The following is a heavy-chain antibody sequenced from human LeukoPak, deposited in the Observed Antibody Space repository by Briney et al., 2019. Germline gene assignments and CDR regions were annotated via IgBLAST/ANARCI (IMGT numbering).Heavy chain of an antibody. CDR1: GFTVSSND. J-gene: IGHJ4*02. CDR2: IYSGGST. CDR3: ARDVYYDSSGYYYPFDY. Sequence: GGSLRLSCAASGFTVSSNDMSWVRQAPGKGLECISVIYSGGSTDYADSVKGRLTISRDNSKNTLYLQMNSLRAADTAVYYCARDVYYDSSGYYYPFDYWGQGTLVTVSS. V-gene: IGHV3-53*01. D-gene: IGHD3-22*01.